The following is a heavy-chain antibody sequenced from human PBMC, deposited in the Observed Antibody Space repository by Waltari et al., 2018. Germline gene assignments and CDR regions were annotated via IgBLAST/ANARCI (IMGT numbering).Heavy chain of an antibody. Sequence: EVQLVESGGGLVKPGGSLSLSCAASGFTFSSYSMTWLRQAPGKGLEWVSSISSSSSYIYYADSVKGRFTISRDNAKNSLYLQMNSLRAEDTAVYYCARDPTTVTTPDYWGQGTLVTVSS. V-gene: IGHV3-21*01. CDR1: GFTFSSYS. CDR2: ISSSSSYI. J-gene: IGHJ4*02. CDR3: ARDPTTVTTPDY. D-gene: IGHD4-17*01.